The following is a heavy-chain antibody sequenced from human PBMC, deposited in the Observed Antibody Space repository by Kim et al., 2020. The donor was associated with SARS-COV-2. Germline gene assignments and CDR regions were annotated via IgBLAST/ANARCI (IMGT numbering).Heavy chain of an antibody. D-gene: IGHD2-15*01. J-gene: IGHJ3*02. Sequence: GGSLRLSCAASGFTVSSISMNWVRQAPGKGLEWVSGINSSGGTSYSASSMRRLSTFCGNTKNTPHFLLNNLRTADNAADYCARADFYLDNIDPWAFDMWG. V-gene: IGHV3-53*01. CDR1: GFTVSSIS. CDR2: INSSGGT. CDR3: ARADFYLDNIDPWAFDM.